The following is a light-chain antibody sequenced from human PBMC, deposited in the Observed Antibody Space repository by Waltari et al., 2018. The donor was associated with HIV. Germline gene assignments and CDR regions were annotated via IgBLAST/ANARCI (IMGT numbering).Light chain of an antibody. Sequence: EVVMTQSPATLSVSPGERATLSCRASQSVSSNLAWYQQKPGQAPRLLIYGASTRATGIPARFSGSGSGTEFTLTISSLQSEEFAVYSCQQYNDWPFTFGPGTKVDMK. CDR2: GAS. J-gene: IGKJ3*01. CDR1: QSVSSN. V-gene: IGKV3-15*01. CDR3: QQYNDWPFT.